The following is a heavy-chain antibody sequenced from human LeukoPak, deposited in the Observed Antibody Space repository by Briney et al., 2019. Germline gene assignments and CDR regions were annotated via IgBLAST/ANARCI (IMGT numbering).Heavy chain of an antibody. D-gene: IGHD5-18*01. CDR1: GYTFTSYD. CDR2: INPNSGGT. J-gene: IGHJ4*02. Sequence: GASVKVSCKASGYTFTSYDINWVRQATGQGLEWMGWINPNSGGTNYAQKFQGRVTMTRDTCISTAYMELSRLRSDDKAVYYCARDPDSYGDIYYFDYWGQGTLVTVSS. CDR3: ARDPDSYGDIYYFDY. V-gene: IGHV1-2*02.